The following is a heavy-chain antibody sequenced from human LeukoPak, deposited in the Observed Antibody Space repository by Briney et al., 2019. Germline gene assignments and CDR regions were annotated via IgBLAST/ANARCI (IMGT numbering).Heavy chain of an antibody. D-gene: IGHD3-22*01. CDR2: IVVGSGNT. J-gene: IGHJ4*02. Sequence: TSVKVSCKASGFTFTRSAMQWVRQARGQRLEWIGWIVVGSGNTNYAQKFQERVTITRDMSTSTAYMELTSLRSEDTAVYYCAADLNYYDSSGSGDYWGQGTLVTVSS. CDR1: GFTFTRSA. CDR3: AADLNYYDSSGSGDY. V-gene: IGHV1-58*02.